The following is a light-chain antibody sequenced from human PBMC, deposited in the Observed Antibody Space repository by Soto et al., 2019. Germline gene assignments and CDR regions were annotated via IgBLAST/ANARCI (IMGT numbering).Light chain of an antibody. Sequence: SYELTQPPSVSVSPGQTASITCSGDKLGDKYACWYQQKPGQSPVLVIYQDSKRPSGIPERFSGSNSGNTATLTISGTQATDEADYYCLAWDSSNVVFGGGTKLTVL. CDR1: KLGDKY. CDR3: LAWDSSNVV. J-gene: IGLJ2*01. V-gene: IGLV3-1*01. CDR2: QDS.